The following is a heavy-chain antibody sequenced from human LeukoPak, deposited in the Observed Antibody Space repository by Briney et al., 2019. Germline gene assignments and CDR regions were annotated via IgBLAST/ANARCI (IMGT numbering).Heavy chain of an antibody. Sequence: ASVKVSCKASGYTFTNYYMHWLRQPPGQGLEWMGWINPNSGGTNYAQKFQGRVTMTRDTSISTAYVDLSRLGSDDTAVYYCARDGALDYWSQGTLVTVSS. D-gene: IGHD3-16*01. CDR3: ARDGALDY. CDR2: INPNSGGT. CDR1: GYTFTNYY. V-gene: IGHV1-2*02. J-gene: IGHJ4*02.